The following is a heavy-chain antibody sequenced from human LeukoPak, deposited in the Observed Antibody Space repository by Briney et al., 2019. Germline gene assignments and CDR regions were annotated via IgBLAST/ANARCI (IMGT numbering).Heavy chain of an antibody. D-gene: IGHD6-19*01. Sequence: PSQTLSLTCTVSGDSISSGDYYWSWIRQPAGKGLEWIGRISSSGSTNYNPSLKSRVTISVDTSKTQFSLKLSFVTAADTAVYYCARGRSGWEYYFDYWGQGTMVTVSS. J-gene: IGHJ4*03. V-gene: IGHV4-61*02. CDR3: ARGRSGWEYYFDY. CDR2: ISSSGST. CDR1: GDSISSGDYY.